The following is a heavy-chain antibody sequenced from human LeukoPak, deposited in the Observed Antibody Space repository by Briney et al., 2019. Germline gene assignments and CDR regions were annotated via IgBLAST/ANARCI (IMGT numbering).Heavy chain of an antibody. CDR3: ARDVVTMVRGAFDP. V-gene: IGHV1-8*01. CDR2: MNPNSGNT. CDR1: GYTFTNYD. Sequence: ASVTVSCKASGYTFTNYDINWVRQATGQGLEWMGWMNPNSGNTGYAQKFQDRVTMTRNTSISTAYMELRSLRSDDTAVYYCARDVVTMVRGAFDPWGQGTLVTVSS. J-gene: IGHJ5*02. D-gene: IGHD3-10*01.